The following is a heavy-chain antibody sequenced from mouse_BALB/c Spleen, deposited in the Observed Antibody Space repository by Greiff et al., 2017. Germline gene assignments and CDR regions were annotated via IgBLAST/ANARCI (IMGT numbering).Heavy chain of an antibody. Sequence: EVKLQESGPSLVKPSQTLSLTCSVTGDSITSGYWNWIRKFPGNKLEYMGYISYSGSTYYNPSLKSRISITRDTSKNQYYLQLNSVTTEDTATYYCARYYGSSRYFDYWGQGTTLTVSS. CDR3: ARYYGSSRYFDY. D-gene: IGHD1-1*01. CDR2: ISYSGST. V-gene: IGHV3-8*02. CDR1: GDSITSGY. J-gene: IGHJ2*01.